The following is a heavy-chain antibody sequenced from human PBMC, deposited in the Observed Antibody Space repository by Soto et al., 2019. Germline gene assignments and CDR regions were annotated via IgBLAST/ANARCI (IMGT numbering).Heavy chain of an antibody. J-gene: IGHJ4*02. CDR3: ARASSLDY. CDR1: GYTFTGYY. CDR2: INPNSVGT. D-gene: IGHD3-16*01. V-gene: IGHV1-2*02. Sequence: ASVKVSCKASGYTFTGYYIHWVRQAPGQGLEWMGWINPNSVGTNYAQKFQGRVTMTSDTSIDTAYMELNGLRSDDTAVYFCARASSLDYWGQGTQVTVSS.